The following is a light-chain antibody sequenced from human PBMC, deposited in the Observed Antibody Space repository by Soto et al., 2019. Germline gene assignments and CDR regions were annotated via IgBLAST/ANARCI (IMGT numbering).Light chain of an antibody. CDR2: DVS. CDR3: CSYAGSRYV. Sequence: QSVLTQPRSVSGCPGQSVTISCTGTSSDVGGYNYVSWYQQHPGKAPKLMIYDVSKRPSGVPDRFSGSKSGNTASLTISGLQAEDEADYYCCSYAGSRYVFGTGTKLTVL. CDR1: SSDVGGYNY. J-gene: IGLJ1*01. V-gene: IGLV2-11*01.